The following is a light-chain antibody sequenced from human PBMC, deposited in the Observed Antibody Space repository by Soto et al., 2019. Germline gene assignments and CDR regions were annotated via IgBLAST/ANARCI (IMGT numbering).Light chain of an antibody. Sequence: DIHLTQSPSSLSASVGDRITITCRSSQSISRYLNWYQQRPGTAPKVLIFGANSLQSGVPSRFSGSGSGTEFTLTISSLQPEDFATYYCQQNYGTPGTFGQGTKVDI. CDR3: QQNYGTPGT. V-gene: IGKV1-39*01. J-gene: IGKJ1*01. CDR1: QSISRY. CDR2: GAN.